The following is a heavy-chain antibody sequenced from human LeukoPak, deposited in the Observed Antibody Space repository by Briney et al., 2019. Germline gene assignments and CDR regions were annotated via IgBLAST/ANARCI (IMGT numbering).Heavy chain of an antibody. Sequence: SETLSLTCTVSGGSISSSSYYWGWIRQPPGKGLEWIGSIYYSGSTYYNPSLKSRVTISVDTSKNQFSLKLSSVTAADTAVYYCARENTMIVVVGFDYWGQGTLVTVSS. CDR2: IYYSGST. V-gene: IGHV4-39*02. CDR1: GGSISSSSYY. J-gene: IGHJ4*02. CDR3: ARENTMIVVVGFDY. D-gene: IGHD3-22*01.